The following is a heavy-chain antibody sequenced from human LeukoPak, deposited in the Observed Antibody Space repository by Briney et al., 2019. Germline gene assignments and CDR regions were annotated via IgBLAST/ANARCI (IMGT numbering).Heavy chain of an antibody. Sequence: GGSLRLSCAASGFGVRTFGIHWVRQAPRKGLQWVAVISDDGTVKHYADSVKGRFTISSDNYRNTVSLQMNSLRTEDTAVYYCVRDRGGAGYNLGDWGQGTLVTVSS. D-gene: IGHD5-24*01. CDR2: ISDDGTVK. CDR3: VRDRGGAGYNLGD. CDR1: GFGVRTFG. J-gene: IGHJ4*02. V-gene: IGHV3-30*03.